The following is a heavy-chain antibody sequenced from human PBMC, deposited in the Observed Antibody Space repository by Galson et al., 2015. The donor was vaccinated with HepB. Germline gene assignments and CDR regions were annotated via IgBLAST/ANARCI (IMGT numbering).Heavy chain of an antibody. D-gene: IGHD4-17*01. CDR1: GFTFSSYS. J-gene: IGHJ4*02. CDR2: ISSSSSYI. Sequence: SLRLSCAASGFTFSSYSMNWVRQAPGKGLEWVSSISSSSSYIYYADSVKGRFTISRDNAKNSLYLQMNSLRAEDTAVYYCARDIPAYGDSGAGFDYWGQGTLVTVSS. V-gene: IGHV3-21*01. CDR3: ARDIPAYGDSGAGFDY.